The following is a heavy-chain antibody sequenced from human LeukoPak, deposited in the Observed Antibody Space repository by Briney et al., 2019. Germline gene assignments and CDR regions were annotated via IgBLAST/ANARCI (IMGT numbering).Heavy chain of an antibody. CDR2: INSDGSST. CDR1: GFTFSSYW. J-gene: IGHJ4*02. D-gene: IGHD6-19*01. V-gene: IGHV3-74*01. Sequence: QPGGSLRLSCAASGFTFSSYWMYWVRQAPGKGLVWVSRINSDGSSTSHADSVKGRFTISRDNAKNTLYVQMNSLRAEDTAVYYCAKGRAGIDYWGQGTLVIVSS. CDR3: AKGRAGIDY.